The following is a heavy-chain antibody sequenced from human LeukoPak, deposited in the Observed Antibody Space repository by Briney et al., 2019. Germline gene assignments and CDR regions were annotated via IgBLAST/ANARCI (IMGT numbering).Heavy chain of an antibody. CDR1: GGSISSYY. Sequence: SETLSLTCTVSGGSISSYYWSWIRQPPGKGLEWIGYIYTSRSTNYNPSLKSRVTISVDTSKNQFSLKLSSVTAADTAVYYCARHGRDGYNYWGQGTLVTVSS. CDR2: IYTSRST. D-gene: IGHD5-24*01. J-gene: IGHJ4*02. CDR3: ARHGRDGYNY. V-gene: IGHV4-4*09.